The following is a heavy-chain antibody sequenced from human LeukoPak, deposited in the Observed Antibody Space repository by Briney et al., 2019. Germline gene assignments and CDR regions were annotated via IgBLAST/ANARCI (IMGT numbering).Heavy chain of an antibody. J-gene: IGHJ4*02. CDR2: INHSGST. Sequence: PSETLSLTCAVYGGSFSSYYCTLIRQPPGKGLEWIGDINHSGSTNYNPSLKSRVTISVDTSKNQFSLKLSSVTAADTAVYYCARHVNRYCSSTSCYRGGFDYWGQGTLVTVSS. V-gene: IGHV4-34*01. D-gene: IGHD2-2*02. CDR1: GGSFSSYY. CDR3: ARHVNRYCSSTSCYRGGFDY.